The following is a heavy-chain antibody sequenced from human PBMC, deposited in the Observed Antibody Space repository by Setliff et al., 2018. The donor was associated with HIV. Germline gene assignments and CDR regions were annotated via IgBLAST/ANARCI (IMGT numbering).Heavy chain of an antibody. CDR1: GGSIRSGSYY. J-gene: IGHJ4*02. CDR3: ARPKYGGSWYLYY. Sequence: PSETLSLTCTVSGGSIRSGSYYWSWIRQPAGKGLEWIGRIYSSGSTNYNPSLMSRVTMSVDTTKNQVSLSLFSATAADTATYYCARPKYGGSWYLYYWGQGTLVTVSS. V-gene: IGHV4-61*02. D-gene: IGHD2-15*01. CDR2: IYSSGST.